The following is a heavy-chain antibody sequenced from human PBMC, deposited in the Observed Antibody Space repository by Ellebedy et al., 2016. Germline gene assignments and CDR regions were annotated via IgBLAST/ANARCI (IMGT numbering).Heavy chain of an antibody. CDR1: GGSISSSSYY. J-gene: IGHJ5*02. V-gene: IGHV4-39*07. Sequence: SETLSLTXTVSGGSISSSSYYWGWIRQPPGKGLEWIGSIYYSGSTYYNPSLKSRVTISVDTSKNQFSLKLSSVTAADTAVYYCARGRVGDTQNGWFDPWGQGTLVTVSS. CDR3: ARGRVGDTQNGWFDP. CDR2: IYYSGST. D-gene: IGHD1-26*01.